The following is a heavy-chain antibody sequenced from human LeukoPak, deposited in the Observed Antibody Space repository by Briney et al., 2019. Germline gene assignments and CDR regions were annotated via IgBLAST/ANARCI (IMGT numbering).Heavy chain of an antibody. CDR3: ARDVPSRNSGNKGLYSY. J-gene: IGHJ4*02. CDR1: GGTFSSYA. D-gene: IGHD1-26*01. CDR2: IIPIFGTA. V-gene: IGHV1-69*05. Sequence: SVKVSCKASGGTFSSYAISWVRQAPGQGLEWMGRIIPIFGTANYAQKFQGRVTITTDESTSTAYMELSSLRSGGTAVYYCARDVPSRNSGNKGLYSYWGQGTLVTVSS.